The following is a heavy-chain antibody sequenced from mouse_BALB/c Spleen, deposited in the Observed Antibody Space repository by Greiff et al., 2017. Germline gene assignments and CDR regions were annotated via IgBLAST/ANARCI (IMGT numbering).Heavy chain of an antibody. CDR2: ISSGGST. D-gene: IGHD1-1*01. J-gene: IGHJ1*01. CDR3: AREGLDYYGSSYVGYFDV. CDR1: GFAFSSYD. V-gene: IGHV5-6-5*01. Sequence: EVQLVESGGGLVKPGGSLKLSCAASGFAFSSYDMSWVRQTPEKRLEWVASISSGGSTYYPDSVKGRFTISRDNARNILYLQMSSLRSEDTAMYYCAREGLDYYGSSYVGYFDVWGAGTTVTVSS.